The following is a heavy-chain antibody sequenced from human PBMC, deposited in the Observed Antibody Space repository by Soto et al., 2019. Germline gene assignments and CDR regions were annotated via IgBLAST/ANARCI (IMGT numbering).Heavy chain of an antibody. D-gene: IGHD2-2*01. CDR3: AKDGGDIVVVPAAMDYYYYMDV. CDR2: ISYDGSNK. V-gene: IGHV3-30*18. CDR1: GFTFSSYG. Sequence: GSLRLSCAASGFTFSSYGMHWVRQAPGKGLEWVAVISYDGSNKYYADSVKGRFTISRDNSKNTLYLQMNSLRAEDTAVYYCAKDGGDIVVVPAAMDYYYYMDVWGKGTTVTVSS. J-gene: IGHJ6*03.